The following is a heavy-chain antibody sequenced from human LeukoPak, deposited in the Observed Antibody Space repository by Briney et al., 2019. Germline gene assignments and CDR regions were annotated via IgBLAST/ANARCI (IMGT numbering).Heavy chain of an antibody. J-gene: IGHJ4*02. V-gene: IGHV3-21*04. CDR3: ASSYCSGANCYAFDY. Sequence: GGSLRLSCVTSGFTFSIYSMNWVRQAPGKGLEWVSCISKNSVYIDYGGSVKGRFTISRDNAKNSLYLQMNSLRAEDTAVYYCASSYCSGANCYAFDYWGQGTLVTVSS. CDR1: GFTFSIYS. D-gene: IGHD2-15*01. CDR2: ISKNSVYI.